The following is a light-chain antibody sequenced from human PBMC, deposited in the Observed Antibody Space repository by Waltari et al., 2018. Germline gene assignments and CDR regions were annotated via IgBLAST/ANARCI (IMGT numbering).Light chain of an antibody. V-gene: IGLV3-27*01. CDR3: YSATDNNLRV. J-gene: IGLJ3*02. Sequence: SYELTQPSSVSVSPGQTARITCSGNVLAGKYARWFQQKPGQTPVLIIYKDTERPAGSPVRFSGASAGATGSWTISGAQVEDEGDYYCYSATDNNLRVFGGGTKLTVL. CDR2: KDT. CDR1: VLAGKY.